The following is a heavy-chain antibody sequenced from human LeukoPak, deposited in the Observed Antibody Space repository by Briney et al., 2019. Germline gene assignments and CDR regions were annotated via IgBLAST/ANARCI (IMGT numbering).Heavy chain of an antibody. CDR1: GYTFTSYG. CDR2: ISAYNGNT. Sequence: ASVKVSCKASGYTFTSYGISWVRQAPGQGLEWMGWISAYNGNTNYAQKLQGRVTMTTDTSTSTAYMELRSLRSEDTAVYYCAREGRRRWLQRNYYYYMDVWGKGTTVTVSS. D-gene: IGHD5-24*01. J-gene: IGHJ6*03. V-gene: IGHV1-18*01. CDR3: AREGRRRWLQRNYYYYMDV.